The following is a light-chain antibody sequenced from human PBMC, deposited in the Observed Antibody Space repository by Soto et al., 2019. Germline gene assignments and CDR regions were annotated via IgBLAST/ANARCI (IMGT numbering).Light chain of an antibody. CDR3: HQRQSWPRT. Sequence: EIVLTQSPATLSSFPGEKAPFSSGAGQYFAPRLAWFQPKPGQAPRLLIYFMSKRATGIPARFSGSGSGTDFTLTISSLAPDDFAIYYCHQRQSWPRTFGQGTKVEIK. V-gene: IGKV3-11*01. CDR1: QYFAPR. J-gene: IGKJ1*01. CDR2: FMS.